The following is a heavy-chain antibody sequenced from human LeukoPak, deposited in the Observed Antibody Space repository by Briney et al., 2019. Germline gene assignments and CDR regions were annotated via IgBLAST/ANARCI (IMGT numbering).Heavy chain of an antibody. CDR3: ARAGYCSSTSCVIPGY. CDR2: ISCSSSYI. CDR1: GFTFSSYS. V-gene: IGHV3-21*01. J-gene: IGHJ4*02. Sequence: PGGSLRLSCAASGFTFSSYSMHWVRQAPGKGLEWVSSISCSSSYIYYADSVKGRFTISRDNAKNSLYLQMNSLRAEDTAVYYCARAGYCSSTSCVIPGYWGQGTLVTVSS. D-gene: IGHD2-2*01.